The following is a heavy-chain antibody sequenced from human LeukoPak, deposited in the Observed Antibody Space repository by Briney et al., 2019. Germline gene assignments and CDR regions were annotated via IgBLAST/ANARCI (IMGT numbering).Heavy chain of an antibody. CDR1: GYSISSGYY. Sequence: SETLSLTCAVSGYSISSGYYWGWIRQPPGQGLEWIGSIYHSGSTYYNPSLKSRVTISVDTSKNQFSLKLSSVTAADTAVYYCARDSIGEYFDLWGRGTLVTVSS. CDR2: IYHSGST. D-gene: IGHD3-22*01. V-gene: IGHV4-38-2*02. J-gene: IGHJ2*01. CDR3: ARDSIGEYFDL.